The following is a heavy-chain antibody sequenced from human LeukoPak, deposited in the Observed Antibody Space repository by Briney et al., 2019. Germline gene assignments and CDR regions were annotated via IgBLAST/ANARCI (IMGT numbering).Heavy chain of an antibody. CDR3: ARGVWGSSSREFDP. CDR1: GFTVSSNY. CDR2: IYSGGST. D-gene: IGHD6-13*01. V-gene: IGHV3-66*01. J-gene: IGHJ5*02. Sequence: GGSLRLSCAASGFTVSSNYMSWVRQAPGKGLEWVSVIYSGGSTYYADSVKGRFTISGDNSKNTLYLQMNSLRAEDTAVYYCARGVWGSSSREFDPWGQGTLVTVSS.